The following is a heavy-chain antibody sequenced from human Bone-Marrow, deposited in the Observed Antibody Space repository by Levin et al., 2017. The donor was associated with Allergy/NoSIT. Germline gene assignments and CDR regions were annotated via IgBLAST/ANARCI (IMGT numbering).Heavy chain of an antibody. CDR1: GGSVSSEGYY. CDR2: IYYSGRT. Sequence: SETLSLTCTVSGGSVSSEGYYWSWIRQPPGKGLEWIGFIYYSGRTNFSPSLKRRVTISVDTSKNQFSLKLTSVTAADTAVYYCAREVSTALYGMDVWGQGTTVTVSS. J-gene: IGHJ6*02. V-gene: IGHV4-61*08. D-gene: IGHD4-11*01. CDR3: AREVSTALYGMDV.